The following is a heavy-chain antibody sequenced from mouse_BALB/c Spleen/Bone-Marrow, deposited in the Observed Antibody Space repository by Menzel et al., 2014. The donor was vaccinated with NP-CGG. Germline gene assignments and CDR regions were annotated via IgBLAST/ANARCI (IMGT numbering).Heavy chain of an antibody. CDR1: GFTFSGFC. V-gene: IGHV7-1*02. D-gene: IGHD2-10*02. J-gene: IGHJ3*01. CDR3: ARDVGYGNYFVY. CDR2: IRNRANYNTT. Sequence: EVKVVESGGGLVQPGDSLKLSCATSGFTFSGFCMEWVRQPPGKRLEWIATIRNRANYNTTEYSAAVKGRFIVSRDTSQSVLYLQMNALRAEDTAIYYCARDVGYGNYFVYWGQGTLITVSA.